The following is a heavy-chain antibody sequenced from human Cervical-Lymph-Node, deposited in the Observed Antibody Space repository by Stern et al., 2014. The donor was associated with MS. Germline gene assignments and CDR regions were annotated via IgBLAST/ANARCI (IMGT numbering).Heavy chain of an antibody. CDR2: INPRNGDR. J-gene: IGHJ4*02. CDR3: ARGDYGGFD. V-gene: IGHV1-2*06. Sequence: QVQLMQSGAEVKKPGASLKVSCKTSGYTFTAYYIHWVRQAPGQGLEWMGRINPRNGDRNSAQKFQGRVTMTWDTSIRTVYMDLTRLTSDDTAVYYCARGDYGGFDWGQGTLVTVSS. CDR1: GYTFTAYY. D-gene: IGHD4/OR15-4a*01.